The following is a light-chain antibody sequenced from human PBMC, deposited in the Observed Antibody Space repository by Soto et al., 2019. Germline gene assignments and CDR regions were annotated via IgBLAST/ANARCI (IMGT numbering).Light chain of an antibody. CDR3: EAWDDSMSGHV. V-gene: IGLV1-47*01. Sequence: QSVLTQPPSASGTPGQTVTISCSGSRSNIGNNYVCWYQQLPGAAPTLLIYRNTQRPSGVPDRFSGSKSGTAASLAISGLRSEDEADYFCEAWDDSMSGHVFGTGTKGTVL. CDR1: RSNIGNNY. J-gene: IGLJ1*01. CDR2: RNT.